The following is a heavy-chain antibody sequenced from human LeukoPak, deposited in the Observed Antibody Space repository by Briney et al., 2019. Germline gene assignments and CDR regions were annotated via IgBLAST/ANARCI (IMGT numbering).Heavy chain of an antibody. V-gene: IGHV3-23*01. CDR3: AKAGYDYVWGSYRYY. CDR1: GFTFSSYA. J-gene: IGHJ4*02. D-gene: IGHD3-16*02. Sequence: GGSLRLSCAASGFTFSSYAMSWVRQAPGKGLEWVSAISGSGGSTYYADSVKGRFTISRDTSENTLYLQMNSLRAEDTAVYFCAKAGYDYVWGSYRYYWGQGTLVTVSS. CDR2: ISGSGGST.